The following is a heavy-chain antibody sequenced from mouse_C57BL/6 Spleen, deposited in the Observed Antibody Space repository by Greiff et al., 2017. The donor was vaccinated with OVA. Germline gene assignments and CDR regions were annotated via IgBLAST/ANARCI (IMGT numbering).Heavy chain of an antibody. D-gene: IGHD1-1*01. CDR2: IDPNRGGT. J-gene: IGHJ3*01. CDR1: GYTFTSYW. CDR3: ARSLTTVVAPGAY. Sequence: VQLQQPGAELVKPGASVKLSCKASGYTFTSYWMHWVKQRPGRGLEWIGRIDPNRGGTKYNEKFKSKATLTVDKPSSTAYMQLSSLTSEDSAVYYCARSLTTVVAPGAYWGQGTLVTVSA. V-gene: IGHV1-72*01.